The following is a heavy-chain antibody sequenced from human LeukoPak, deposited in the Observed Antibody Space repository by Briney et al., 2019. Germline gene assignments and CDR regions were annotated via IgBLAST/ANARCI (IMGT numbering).Heavy chain of an antibody. D-gene: IGHD6-6*01. CDR2: INPRGGST. J-gene: IGHJ5*02. CDR3: ARGKSIAAAFDP. V-gene: IGHV1-46*01. Sequence: ASVKVSCKASGYIFTTYFMHWLRQAPGQGPEWMGIINPRGGSTDYAQKFQGRVTTTADESTSTAYMELSSLRSEDTAVYYCARGKSIAAAFDPWGQGTLVTVSS. CDR1: GYIFTTYF.